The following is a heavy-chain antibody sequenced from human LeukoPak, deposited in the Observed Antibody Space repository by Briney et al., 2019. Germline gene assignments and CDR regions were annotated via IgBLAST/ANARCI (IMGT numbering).Heavy chain of an antibody. J-gene: IGHJ2*01. CDR2: ISASGGGT. CDR3: AKNLLGSEAFSWYFDL. CDR1: VFTFSIDG. Sequence: GGSLRLSCAASVFTFSIDGMSWVRQAPGKGLEWVSSISASGGGTVYADSVRGRVTISRDNSKNTLYLQIHSLRAEDTAVYSCAKNLLGSEAFSWYFDLWGRGTLVTVSS. V-gene: IGHV3-23*01. D-gene: IGHD1-26*01.